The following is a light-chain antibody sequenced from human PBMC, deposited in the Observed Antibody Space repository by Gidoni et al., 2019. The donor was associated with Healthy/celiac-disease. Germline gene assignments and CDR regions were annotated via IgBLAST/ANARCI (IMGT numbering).Light chain of an antibody. CDR1: QDISNY. J-gene: IGKJ4*01. V-gene: IGKV1-33*01. Sequence: DIPLTQSPSSLSASVGDRVTITCQASQDISNYLNWYQQKPGKVPKRLIYAASNLETGVPSRFSGSGSGTDFTFTISSLQPEDIATYYCQQYDNLPLTFGGGTKVEIK. CDR3: QQYDNLPLT. CDR2: AAS.